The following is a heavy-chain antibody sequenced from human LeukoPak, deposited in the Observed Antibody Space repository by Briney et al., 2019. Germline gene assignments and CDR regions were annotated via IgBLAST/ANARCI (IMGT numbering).Heavy chain of an antibody. Sequence: PSETLSLTCTVSGGSISSSTYYWGWICQPPGKGLEWIANIYYTGTTYYNPSLKSRVTISVDTSKNQFSLKLSSVTAADTAVYYCARQTLGYGSGDAFDIWGQGTMVTVSS. J-gene: IGHJ3*02. CDR3: ARQTLGYGSGDAFDI. D-gene: IGHD3-10*01. CDR2: IYYTGTT. V-gene: IGHV4-39*01. CDR1: GGSISSSTYY.